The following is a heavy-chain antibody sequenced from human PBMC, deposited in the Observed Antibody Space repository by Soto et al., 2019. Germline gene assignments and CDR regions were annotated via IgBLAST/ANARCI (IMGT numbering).Heavy chain of an antibody. V-gene: IGHV4-39*01. CDR2: FYYTGST. D-gene: IGHD2-15*01. J-gene: IGHJ5*02. CDR1: GGSISSSSYY. Sequence: SETLSLTCTVSGGSISSSSYYWGWIRQPPGKGLEWIGSFYYTGSTYYNPSLKSRVTISVDTSKNQFSLKLSSVTAADTAVYYCARHDCSGGSCYEESWFDPWGQGTLVTVSS. CDR3: ARHDCSGGSCYEESWFDP.